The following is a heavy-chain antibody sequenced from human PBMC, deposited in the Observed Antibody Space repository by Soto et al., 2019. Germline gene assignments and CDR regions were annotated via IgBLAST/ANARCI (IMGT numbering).Heavy chain of an antibody. CDR2: IYYSGST. CDR1: GGSISSSRYY. V-gene: IGHV4-39*01. CDR3: ARHEGYSSSWIYHYYGMDV. D-gene: IGHD6-13*01. Sequence: SETLSLTCTVSGGSISSSRYYWGWIRQPPGKGLEWIGSIYYSGSTYYNPSLKSRVTISVDTSKNQFSLKLSSVTAADTAVYYCARHEGYSSSWIYHYYGMDVWGQGTTVTVSS. J-gene: IGHJ6*02.